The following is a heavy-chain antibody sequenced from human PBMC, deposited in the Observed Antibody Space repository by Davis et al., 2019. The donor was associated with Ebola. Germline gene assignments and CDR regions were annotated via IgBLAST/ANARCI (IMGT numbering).Heavy chain of an antibody. CDR2: IIPIFGTA. Sequence: SVKVSCKASGGTFSSYAISWVRQAPGQGLEWMGGIIPIFGTANYAQKFQGRVAITADASTSTAYMELSSLRSEDTAVYFCARDYSGSFYGWFDPWGQGVQVTVSS. CDR1: GGTFSSYA. CDR3: ARDYSGSFYGWFDP. D-gene: IGHD1-26*01. V-gene: IGHV1-69*13. J-gene: IGHJ5*02.